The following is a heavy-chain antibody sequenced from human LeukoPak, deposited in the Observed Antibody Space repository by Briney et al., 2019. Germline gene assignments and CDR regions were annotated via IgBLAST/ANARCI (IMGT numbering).Heavy chain of an antibody. V-gene: IGHV1-69*13. CDR1: GGTFSSYA. CDR3: ALGRAVAPLDY. J-gene: IGHJ4*02. D-gene: IGHD6-19*01. Sequence: GASVKVSCKASGGTFSSYAISWVRQAPGQGLEWMGGIIPIFGTANYAQKFQGRVTITADESTSTAYMELSSLRSEDTAVYYCALGRAVAPLDYWGQGTLVTVSS. CDR2: IIPIFGTA.